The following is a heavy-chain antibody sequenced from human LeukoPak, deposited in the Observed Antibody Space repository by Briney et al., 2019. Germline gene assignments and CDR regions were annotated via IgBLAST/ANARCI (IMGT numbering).Heavy chain of an antibody. CDR1: GYTFTSYD. CDR3: ARMYYYDGSGDNWFDP. V-gene: IGHV1-8*03. CDR2: MNPNSGNT. J-gene: IGHJ5*02. Sequence: ASVKVSCKASGYTFTSYDVNWVRQAPGQGLEWVGWMNPNSGNTGYAQKFQGRVTITRNTSISTAYMELSSLTSEGTAMYYCARMYYYDGSGDNWFDPWGQGTLVTVSS. D-gene: IGHD3-22*01.